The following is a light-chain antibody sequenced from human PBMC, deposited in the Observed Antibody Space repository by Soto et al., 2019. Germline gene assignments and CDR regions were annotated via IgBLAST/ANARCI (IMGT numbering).Light chain of an antibody. CDR1: QSVRNY. J-gene: IGKJ5*01. CDR3: QQRSNWPPIT. CDR2: GAS. V-gene: IGKV3-11*01. Sequence: EIVLTQSPATLSLSPGETATLSCRASQSVRNYLAWYQQKPGQAPRLLIYGASSRAAGIPARFSGSGFGTDFTLTISSLEPEDAAVYYCQQRSNWPPITFGQGTRLEIK.